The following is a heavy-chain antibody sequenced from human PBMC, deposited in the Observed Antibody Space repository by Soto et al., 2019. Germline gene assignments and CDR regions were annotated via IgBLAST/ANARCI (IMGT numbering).Heavy chain of an antibody. V-gene: IGHV4-4*02. CDR1: GGSITSSEW. CDR2: ISRTGST. CDR3: ASRAADRPF. Sequence: SETLSLTCAVSGGSITSSEWWSWVRQPPGKGLEWIGEISRTGSTNYNSTLKSRVTISLDKSNNQFSLKLNSVAAADTAVYYCASRAADRPFWGQGTLVTVSS. D-gene: IGHD6-6*01. J-gene: IGHJ4*02.